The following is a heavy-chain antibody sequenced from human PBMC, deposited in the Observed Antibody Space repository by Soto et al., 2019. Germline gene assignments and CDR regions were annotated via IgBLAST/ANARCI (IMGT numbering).Heavy chain of an antibody. J-gene: IGHJ6*02. D-gene: IGHD6-6*01. Sequence: QVQLVQSGAEVMKPGASVKVSCKASGYTFTSNYIHWVRQAPGQGLEWMGILNPSSGLTSYAQKFQGRLTMTRDTSTSTVYMELSSLRSEDTAIYYCARGLVAPYYYGMDVWGQGTTVTVSS. CDR3: ARGLVAPYYYGMDV. CDR1: GYTFTSNY. V-gene: IGHV1-46*01. CDR2: LNPSSGLT.